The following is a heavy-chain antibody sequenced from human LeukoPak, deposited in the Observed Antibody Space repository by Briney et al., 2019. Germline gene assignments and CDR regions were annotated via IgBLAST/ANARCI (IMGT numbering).Heavy chain of an antibody. CDR1: GGSVKSSSYY. V-gene: IGHV4-39*07. CDR2: VHYNGST. CDR3: ARDRGVPRPYYFDQ. D-gene: IGHD3-10*01. Sequence: SETLSLTCTVSGGSVKSSSYYWGCIRQPPGKGLELIGSVHYNGSTCYNPSLGGRVIMSIDTSKNQFSLKLTSVTAADTAMYYCARDRGVPRPYYFDQWGQGTLVTVSS. J-gene: IGHJ4*02.